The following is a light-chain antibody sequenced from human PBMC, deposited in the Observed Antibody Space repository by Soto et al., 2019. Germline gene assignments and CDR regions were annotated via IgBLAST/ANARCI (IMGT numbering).Light chain of an antibody. J-gene: IGLJ1*01. V-gene: IGLV1-40*01. CDR2: GNS. Sequence: SELPQAPSVSGAPGQRVTISCTGSSSNIGAGYDVHWYQQLPGTAPKLLIYGNSNRPSGVPDRFSGSKSGTSTSLAITGLQAEDEADYYCQSYDSSLSALYVFGNGTKVTVL. CDR1: SSNIGAGYD. CDR3: QSYDSSLSALYV.